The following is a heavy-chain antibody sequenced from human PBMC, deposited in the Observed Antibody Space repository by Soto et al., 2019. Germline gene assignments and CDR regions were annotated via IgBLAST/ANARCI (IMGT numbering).Heavy chain of an antibody. CDR1: GFTFSSYW. Sequence: GGSLRLSCAASGFTFSSYWMHWVRQAPGKGLVWVSRINSDGSSTSYADSVKGRFTISRDNAKNTLYLQMNSPRAEDTAVYYCARVPALWSTFDYWGQGTLVTVSS. D-gene: IGHD2-21*01. CDR3: ARVPALWSTFDY. CDR2: INSDGSST. V-gene: IGHV3-74*01. J-gene: IGHJ4*02.